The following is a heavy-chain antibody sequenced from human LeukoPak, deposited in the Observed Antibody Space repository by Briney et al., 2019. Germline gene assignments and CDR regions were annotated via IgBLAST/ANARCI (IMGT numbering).Heavy chain of an antibody. CDR1: GYSFTSYW. V-gene: IGHV5-51*01. CDR3: ARHGSIVGTTTGVDS. D-gene: IGHD1-26*01. CDR2: IYPGDSDT. J-gene: IGHJ4*02. Sequence: GESLKISCKGSGYSFTSYWIGWVRQMPGKGLEWMGIIYPGDSDTRYSPSFQGQVTISADKSISTTYLQWSSLKASDTAMYYCARHGSIVGTTTGVDSWGQGTLVTVSS.